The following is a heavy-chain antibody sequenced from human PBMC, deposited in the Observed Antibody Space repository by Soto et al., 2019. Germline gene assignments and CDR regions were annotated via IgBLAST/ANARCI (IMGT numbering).Heavy chain of an antibody. CDR1: GGTFSSYA. V-gene: IGHV1-69*13. CDR3: ARGFSDYSNYGRDYYYGMDV. J-gene: IGHJ6*02. D-gene: IGHD4-4*01. CDR2: IIPIFGTA. Sequence: VASVKVSCKASGGTFSSYAISWVRQAPGQGLEWMGGIIPIFGTANYAQKFQGRVTITADESTSTAYMELSSLRSEDTAVYYCARGFSDYSNYGRDYYYGMDVWGQGTTVTVSS.